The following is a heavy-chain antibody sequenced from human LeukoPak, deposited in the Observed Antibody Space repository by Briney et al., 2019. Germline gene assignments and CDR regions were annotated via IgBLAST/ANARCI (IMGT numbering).Heavy chain of an antibody. CDR1: GGSISSGGYS. CDR2: IYHSGST. V-gene: IGHV4-30-2*01. CDR3: ARVPGGGYGSGSYSWFDP. Sequence: SQTLSLTCAVSGGSISSGGYSWSWIRQPPGKGLEWIGYIYHSGSTYYNPSLKSRVTISVDGSKNQFSLKLSSVTAADTAVYYCARVPGGGYGSGSYSWFDPWGQGTLVTVSS. J-gene: IGHJ5*02. D-gene: IGHD3-10*01.